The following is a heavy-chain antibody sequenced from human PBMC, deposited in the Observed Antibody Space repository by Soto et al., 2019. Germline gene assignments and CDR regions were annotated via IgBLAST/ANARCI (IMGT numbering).Heavy chain of an antibody. CDR1: GFTFSSYN. CDR3: ARDAEPKSE. Sequence: GRPLRLSCAAAGFTFSSYNMNWVRQAPGKGLEWVSYISSSSSLIFYADSVKGRFTISRDNAKNSLYLQMNSLRDEDTAVYYCARDAEPKSEWGQGTTVTVSS. V-gene: IGHV3-48*02. J-gene: IGHJ6*02. CDR2: ISSSSSLI.